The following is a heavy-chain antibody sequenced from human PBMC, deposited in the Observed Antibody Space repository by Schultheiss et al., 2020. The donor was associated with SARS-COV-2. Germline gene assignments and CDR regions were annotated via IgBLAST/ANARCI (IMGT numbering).Heavy chain of an antibody. CDR2: IYSGGST. Sequence: GGSLRLSCAASGFTFNSYSMNWVRQVPGKGLEWVSVIYSGGSTYYADSVKGRFTISRDNSKNTLYLQMNSLRAEDTAVYYCAKWDNWFDPWGQGTLVTVSS. CDR3: AKWDNWFDP. D-gene: IGHD2-8*01. CDR1: GFTFNSYS. J-gene: IGHJ5*02. V-gene: IGHV3-66*02.